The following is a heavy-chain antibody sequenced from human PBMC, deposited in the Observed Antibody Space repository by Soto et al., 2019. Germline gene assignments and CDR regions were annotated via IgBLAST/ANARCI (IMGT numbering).Heavy chain of an antibody. V-gene: IGHV3-23*01. D-gene: IGHD6-13*01. CDR3: ANLDSSSWKEHFDN. J-gene: IGHJ4*02. Sequence: GGSRRLSCAASGFTFSSYAMSWVRQAPGKGLEWVSAISGSGGSTYYADSVKGRFTISRDNSKNTLYLQMNSLRAEDTAVYYCANLDSSSWKEHFDNWGQGTLVTVSS. CDR2: ISGSGGST. CDR1: GFTFSSYA.